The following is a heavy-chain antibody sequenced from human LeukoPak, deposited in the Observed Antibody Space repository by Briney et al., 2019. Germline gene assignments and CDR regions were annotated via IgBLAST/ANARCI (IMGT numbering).Heavy chain of an antibody. CDR2: ISGSGGST. CDR3: AKDFGLVTRPWYYFDY. CDR1: GFTFNTYA. Sequence: GGSLRLSCAASGFTFNTYAMSWVRQAPGKGLEWVSAISGSGGSTYYADSVKGRFTISRDNSKNTLYLQMNSLRAEDTAVYYCAKDFGLVTRPWYYFDYWGQGTLVTVSS. V-gene: IGHV3-23*01. D-gene: IGHD2-21*02. J-gene: IGHJ4*02.